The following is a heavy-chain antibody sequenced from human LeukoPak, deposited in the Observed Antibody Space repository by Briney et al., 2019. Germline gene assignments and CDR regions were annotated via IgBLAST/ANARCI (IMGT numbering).Heavy chain of an antibody. CDR2: TYYRSKWYN. J-gene: IGHJ5*02. CDR1: GDSVSSKSAA. V-gene: IGHV6-1*01. Sequence: SQTLSLTCAISGDSVSSKSAAWNWIRQSPSRGLEWLGRTYYRSKWYNDYAVSVKSRIAINPDTAKNQFSLHLNSVTPEDTAVYYCVRDFFSSTGWFDPWGQGTLVTVSS. CDR3: VRDFFSSTGWFDP. D-gene: IGHD6-13*01.